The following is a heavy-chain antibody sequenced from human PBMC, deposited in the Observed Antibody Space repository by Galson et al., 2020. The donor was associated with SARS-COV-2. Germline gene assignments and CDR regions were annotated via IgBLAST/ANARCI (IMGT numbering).Heavy chain of an antibody. CDR2: INPNSGGT. CDR3: ARVGLYSSSWDAFDI. D-gene: IGHD6-13*01. V-gene: IGHV1-2*02. J-gene: IGHJ3*02. Sequence: ASVKVSCKASGYTFTGYYMHWVRQAPGQGLEWMGWINPNSGGTNYAQQFQGRVTMTRDTSISTAYMELSRLRSDDTAVYYCARVGLYSSSWDAFDIWGQGTMVTVSS. CDR1: GYTFTGYY.